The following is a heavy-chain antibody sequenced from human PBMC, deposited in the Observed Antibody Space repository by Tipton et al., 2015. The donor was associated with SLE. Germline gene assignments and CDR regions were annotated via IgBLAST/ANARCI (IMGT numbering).Heavy chain of an antibody. CDR3: AGGRLGSGYSAAFDI. CDR1: GFTFSSYS. Sequence: SLRLSCAASGFTFSSYSMNWVRQAPGKGLEWVSSISSSSSYIYYADSVKGRFTISTDNAKNTLYLQMNSLRAEDTAVYYCAGGRLGSGYSAAFDIWGQGTMVTVSS. D-gene: IGHD3-22*01. J-gene: IGHJ3*02. CDR2: ISSSSSYI. V-gene: IGHV3-21*04.